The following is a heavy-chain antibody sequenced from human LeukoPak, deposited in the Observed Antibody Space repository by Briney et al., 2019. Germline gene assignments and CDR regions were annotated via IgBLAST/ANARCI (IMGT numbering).Heavy chain of an antibody. J-gene: IGHJ4*02. Sequence: PSETLSLTCTVSGGSISRDNYCWGWIRQPPVKGLEWIGSFCYGGGSYNNPSLKSRVTISVDTSKNQLSLKLSSVTAADTAVYCCVRSRMGDGYNFAYWGQGILVTVSS. CDR2: FCYGGGS. CDR3: VRSRMGDGYNFAY. D-gene: IGHD5-24*01. CDR1: GGSISRDNYC. V-gene: IGHV4-39*01.